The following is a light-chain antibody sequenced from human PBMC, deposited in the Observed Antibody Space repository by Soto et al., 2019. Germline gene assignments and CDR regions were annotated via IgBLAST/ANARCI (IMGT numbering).Light chain of an antibody. Sequence: EIVLTQSPASLSLSPGERATLSCRASQSVGSLFAGYQQKPGQGPRLVIYDISKRATGVPARFSGSGFGTDFALTIRSLEPEDFAVYFCQQRSAWPLTFGGGTKVEI. J-gene: IGKJ4*01. CDR1: QSVGSL. CDR2: DIS. CDR3: QQRSAWPLT. V-gene: IGKV3-11*01.